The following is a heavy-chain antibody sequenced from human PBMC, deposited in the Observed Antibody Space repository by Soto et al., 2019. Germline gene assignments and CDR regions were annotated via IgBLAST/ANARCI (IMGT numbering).Heavy chain of an antibody. V-gene: IGHV4-31*03. D-gene: IGHD3-22*01. CDR3: ARERAYYYDSSGYLRYFDY. Sequence: SETLSLTGTVSGGSISSGGYYWSWILQHPGKGREWIGYIYYSGSTYYNPSLKSRVTISVDTSKNQFSLKLSSVTAADTAVYYCARERAYYYDSSGYLRYFDYWGQGTLVTVSS. CDR2: IYYSGST. CDR1: GGSISSGGYY. J-gene: IGHJ4*02.